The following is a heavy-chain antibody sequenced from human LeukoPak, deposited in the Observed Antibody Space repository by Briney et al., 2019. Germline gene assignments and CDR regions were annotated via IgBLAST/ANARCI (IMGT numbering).Heavy chain of an antibody. D-gene: IGHD3-10*01. CDR2: ISAYNGNT. V-gene: IGHV1-18*01. CDR3: ARGGITMVRGVNSLDY. Sequence: ASVKVSCKASGYTFTSYGISWVRQGPGQGLEWMGWISAYNGNTNYAQKLQGRVTMTRDTSTSTVYMELSSLRSEDTAVYYCARGGITMVRGVNSLDYWGQGTLVTVSS. J-gene: IGHJ4*02. CDR1: GYTFTSYG.